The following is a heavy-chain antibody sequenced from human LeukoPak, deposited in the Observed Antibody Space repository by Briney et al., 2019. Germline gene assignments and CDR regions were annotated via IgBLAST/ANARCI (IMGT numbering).Heavy chain of an antibody. CDR1: GFIFSNYG. V-gene: IGHV3-30*02. D-gene: IGHD2-8*01. J-gene: IGHJ4*02. CDR2: IGYDGTAK. CDR3: ARDLGGYCTNGVCRIFDY. Sequence: HPGGSLRLSCAASGFIFSNYGMHWVRQAPGKGLHWVAFIGYDGTAKYYADSVRGRFTISRDNSKNTMFLQMNSLSTEDTAVYYCARDLGGYCTNGVCRIFDYWGQGTLVTVSS.